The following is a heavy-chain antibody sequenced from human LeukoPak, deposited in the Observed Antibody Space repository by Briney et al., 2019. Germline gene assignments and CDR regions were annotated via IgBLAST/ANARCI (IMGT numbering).Heavy chain of an antibody. J-gene: IGHJ6*03. CDR1: GGSISSSSYY. D-gene: IGHD4-17*01. V-gene: IGHV4-39*01. Sequence: SETLSLTCTVSGGSISSSSYYWGWFRQSPGKGLEWIGSIYYSGSTYYNPSLKSRITISVDTSKNQFSLKLSSVTAADTAVYYCARHQGNYGDYYYYMDVWGKGTTVTVSS. CDR2: IYYSGST. CDR3: ARHQGNYGDYYYYMDV.